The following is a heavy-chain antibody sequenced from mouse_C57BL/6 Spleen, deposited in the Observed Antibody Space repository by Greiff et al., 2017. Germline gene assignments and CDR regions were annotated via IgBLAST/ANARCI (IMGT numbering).Heavy chain of an antibody. J-gene: IGHJ4*01. D-gene: IGHD2-4*01. CDR1: GFTFSDYY. Sequence: EVQLVESEGGLVQPGSSMKLSCTASGFTFSDYYMAWVRQVPEKGLEWVANINYDGSSTYYLDSLKSRFIISRDNAKNILYLQMSSLKSEDTATYYCARDGADYDDYYAMDYWGQGTSVTVSS. CDR2: INYDGSST. V-gene: IGHV5-16*01. CDR3: ARDGADYDDYYAMDY.